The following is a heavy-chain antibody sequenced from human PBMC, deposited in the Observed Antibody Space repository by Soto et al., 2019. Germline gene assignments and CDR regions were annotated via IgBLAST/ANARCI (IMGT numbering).Heavy chain of an antibody. Sequence: GASVKVSCKASGGTFSSYAISWVRQAPGQGLEWMGGIIPIFGTANYAQKFQGRVTITADESTSTAYMELSSLRVDDTALYYCAKGPWGVVSGGTPHLLHWGQGTLVTVSS. CDR3: AKGPWGVVSGGTPHLLH. CDR1: GGTFSSYA. J-gene: IGHJ1*01. V-gene: IGHV1-69*13. D-gene: IGHD2-21*01. CDR2: IIPIFGTA.